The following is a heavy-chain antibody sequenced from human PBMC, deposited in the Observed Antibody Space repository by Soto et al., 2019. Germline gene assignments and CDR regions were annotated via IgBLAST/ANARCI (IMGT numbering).Heavy chain of an antibody. D-gene: IGHD6-19*01. V-gene: IGHV3-33*01. CDR3: ARLPIAVAGRYYYYGMDV. CDR1: GFTFSSYG. CDR2: IWYDGSNK. J-gene: IGHJ6*02. Sequence: QVQLVESGGGVVQPGRSLRLSCAASGFTFSSYGTHWVRQAPGKGLEWVAVIWYDGSNKYYADSVKGRFTISRDNSKNTLYLQMNSLRAEDTAVYYCARLPIAVAGRYYYYGMDVWGQGTTVTVSS.